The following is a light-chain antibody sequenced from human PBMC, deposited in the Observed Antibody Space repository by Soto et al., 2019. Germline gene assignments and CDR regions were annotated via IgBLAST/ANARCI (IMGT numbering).Light chain of an antibody. CDR1: QIISSY. CDR2: ATS. V-gene: IGKV1-39*01. Sequence: DIQMTQSPSSLSASVGDRVTITCRASQIISSYFNWYQQKPGKAPNLLIYATSSLQSGVPSRFSGSGSGTDFTLTITSLQPEDFATYSCQQTYSTPWTFGQGTKVEIK. CDR3: QQTYSTPWT. J-gene: IGKJ1*01.